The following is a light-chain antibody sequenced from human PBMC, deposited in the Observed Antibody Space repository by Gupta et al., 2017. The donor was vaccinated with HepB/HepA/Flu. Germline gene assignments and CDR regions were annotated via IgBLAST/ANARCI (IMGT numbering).Light chain of an antibody. J-gene: IGKJ1*01. CDR3: RKDYNSPRT. CDR1: QGIRKD. Sequence: AIQITQSLSSLSASVADRVTITCRASQGIRKDLGWYQQKPGKARKLLIDDASSLQSGVPARFRGSGSGTDFTLTISSLQPEEFATYDSRKDYNSPRTFGKGTNVEI. CDR2: DAS. V-gene: IGKV1-6*01.